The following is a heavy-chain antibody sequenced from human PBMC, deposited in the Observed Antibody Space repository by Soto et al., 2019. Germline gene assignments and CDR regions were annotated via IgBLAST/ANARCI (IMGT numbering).Heavy chain of an antibody. CDR2: ISYDGINK. Sequence: QVQLVESGGGVVQPGRCLRLSCAASGFTFSSYGMHWVRQAPGKGLEWVAVISYDGINKYYADSVKSRFTISRDNSKNTLYLQMNSLRAEDTAVYYCAKSVYNWNDGFFDYWGQGTLVTVSS. V-gene: IGHV3-30*18. CDR3: AKSVYNWNDGFFDY. J-gene: IGHJ4*02. D-gene: IGHD1-1*01. CDR1: GFTFSSYG.